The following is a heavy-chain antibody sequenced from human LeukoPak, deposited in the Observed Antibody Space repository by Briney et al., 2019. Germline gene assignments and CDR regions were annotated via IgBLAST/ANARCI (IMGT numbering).Heavy chain of an antibody. Sequence: PGGSLRLSCAASGFTFSDYWMSWVRQAPGKGLEWVANINQDGSEKYYVDSVKGRFTISRDNAKNSLYLQMNSLRAEDTAVYYCARAPDSEDYWGQGTLVTVSS. D-gene: IGHD2-21*02. J-gene: IGHJ4*02. V-gene: IGHV3-7*05. CDR3: ARAPDSEDY. CDR1: GFTFSDYW. CDR2: INQDGSEK.